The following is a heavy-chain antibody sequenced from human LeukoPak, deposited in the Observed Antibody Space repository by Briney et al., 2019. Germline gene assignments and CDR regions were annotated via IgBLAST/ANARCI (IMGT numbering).Heavy chain of an antibody. Sequence: GGSLRLSCAASGFTFSSYSMNWVRQAPGKGLEWVSSISSSNSYIYYADSVKGRFTISRDNAKNSLYLQMNSLRAEDTAVYYCGRFRSTRLILGVGDGSDYWGQGTLVTVSS. D-gene: IGHD3-10*01. CDR3: GRFRSTRLILGVGDGSDY. CDR2: ISSSNSYI. V-gene: IGHV3-21*01. CDR1: GFTFSSYS. J-gene: IGHJ4*02.